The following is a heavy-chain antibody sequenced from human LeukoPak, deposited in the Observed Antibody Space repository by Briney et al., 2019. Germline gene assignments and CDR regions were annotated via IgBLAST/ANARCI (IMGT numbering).Heavy chain of an antibody. CDR3: ARDRPGRYCSSNSCYTASPFDP. CDR1: GYTFTGYY. J-gene: IGHJ5*02. V-gene: IGHV1-2*02. D-gene: IGHD2-2*02. CDR2: INPNSDGT. Sequence: ASVKVSCKASGYTFTGYYMHWVRQAPGQGLEWMGWINPNSDGTNYAQKFQGRVTMTRDTSISTAYMELSSLRSEDTAVYYCARDRPGRYCSSNSCYTASPFDPWGQGTLVTVSS.